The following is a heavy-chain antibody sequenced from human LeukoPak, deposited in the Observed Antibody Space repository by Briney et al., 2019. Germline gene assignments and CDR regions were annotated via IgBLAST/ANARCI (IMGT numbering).Heavy chain of an antibody. CDR3: ARGYCSGGSCYSDYFDY. J-gene: IGHJ4*02. Sequence: GGSLRLSCAASGFTFSSYSMNWVRQAPGKGLEWVSYISSSSSTIYYADSVKGRFTISRDNAKNSLYLQMNSLRAEDTALYYCARGYCSGGSCYSDYFDYWGQGTLVTVSS. V-gene: IGHV3-48*04. CDR1: GFTFSSYS. D-gene: IGHD2-15*01. CDR2: ISSSSSTI.